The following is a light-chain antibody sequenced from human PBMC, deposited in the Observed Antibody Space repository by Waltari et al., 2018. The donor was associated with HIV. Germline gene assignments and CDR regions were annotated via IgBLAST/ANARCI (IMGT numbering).Light chain of an antibody. CDR3: ISYAGINSPCV. V-gene: IGLV2-8*01. CDR2: EVT. CDR1: SSDVGGDNS. Sequence: QSALTQPPSASGSPGQSVTISCTGTSSDVGGDNSVSWYQQHPGKAPKLMIYEVTKRPSVVPDRLSGSKSGNTASLTVSGPQPEDEADYYCISYAGINSPCVFGTGTKVTVL. J-gene: IGLJ1*01.